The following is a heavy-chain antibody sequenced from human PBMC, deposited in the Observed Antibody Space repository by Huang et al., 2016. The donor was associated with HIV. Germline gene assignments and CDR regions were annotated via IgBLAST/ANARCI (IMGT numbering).Heavy chain of an antibody. V-gene: IGHV1-8*01. CDR2: LNPNSGKT. D-gene: IGHD6-19*01. J-gene: IGHJ4*02. Sequence: QVQLVQSGPEVKKPGASVKVSCQTSGYIFSNYDINWVRQAPGQGLKWMGWLNPNSGKTAYGQKFQGRVPLTRSTSTGAAYMVLNSLTSQDTAVYYCARLTSGWYQDYWGQGTLVTVSS. CDR1: GYIFSNYD. CDR3: ARLTSGWYQDY.